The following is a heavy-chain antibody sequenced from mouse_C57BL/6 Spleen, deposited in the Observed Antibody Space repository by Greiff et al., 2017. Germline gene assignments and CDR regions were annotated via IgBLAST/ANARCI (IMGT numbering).Heavy chain of an antibody. V-gene: IGHV1-59*01. D-gene: IGHD3-3*01. CDR2: IDPSDSYT. CDR3: ARREGGWDNYFDY. CDR1: GYTFTSYW. Sequence: QVQLQQPGAELVRPGTSVKLSCKASGYTFTSYWMHWVKQRPGQGLEWIGVIDPSDSYTNYNQKFKGKATLTVDTSSSTAYMQLSSLTSEDSAVYYWARREGGWDNYFDYWGQGTTLTVSS. J-gene: IGHJ2*01.